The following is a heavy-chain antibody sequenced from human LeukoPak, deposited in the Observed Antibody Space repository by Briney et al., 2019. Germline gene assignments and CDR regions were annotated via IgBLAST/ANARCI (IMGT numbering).Heavy chain of an antibody. J-gene: IGHJ6*02. CDR2: IIPIFGTA. Sequence: SVKVSCKASGGTFSSYAISWVRQAPGQGLEWMGGIIPIFGTANYAQKFQGRVTITADESTSTAYMELSSLKSEDTAVYYCARGCSSTSCHWDYYGMDVWGQGTTVTVSS. D-gene: IGHD2-2*01. CDR1: GGTFSSYA. CDR3: ARGCSSTSCHWDYYGMDV. V-gene: IGHV1-69*13.